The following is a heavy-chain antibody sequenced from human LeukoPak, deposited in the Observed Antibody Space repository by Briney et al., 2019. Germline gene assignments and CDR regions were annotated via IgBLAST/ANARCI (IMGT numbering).Heavy chain of an antibody. Sequence: GGSLRLSCAASGFTFSSYSMNWVRQAPGKGLEWVSSISTSSIYIYYADSVKGRFTISRDNAKNSLYLQMSSLRAEDTAVYYCGRGRGNSGSFDVFDIWGQGTMVTVSS. J-gene: IGHJ3*02. CDR2: ISTSSIYI. CDR3: GRGRGNSGSFDVFDI. CDR1: GFTFSSYS. D-gene: IGHD1-26*01. V-gene: IGHV3-21*01.